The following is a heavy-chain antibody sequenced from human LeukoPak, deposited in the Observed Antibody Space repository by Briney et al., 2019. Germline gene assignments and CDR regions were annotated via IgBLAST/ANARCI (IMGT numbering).Heavy chain of an antibody. Sequence: PGGSLRLSCAASGFTFSNYAMTWVRQAPGKGPDLVSTISGRGDNSNSADSVKGRFTVSRDNSKNTLYLQMDSLRVEDTAIYYCAKGDYDFWSGLSYWGQGTLVTVSS. CDR3: AKGDYDFWSGLSY. J-gene: IGHJ4*02. V-gene: IGHV3-23*01. CDR2: ISGRGDNS. CDR1: GFTFSNYA. D-gene: IGHD3-3*01.